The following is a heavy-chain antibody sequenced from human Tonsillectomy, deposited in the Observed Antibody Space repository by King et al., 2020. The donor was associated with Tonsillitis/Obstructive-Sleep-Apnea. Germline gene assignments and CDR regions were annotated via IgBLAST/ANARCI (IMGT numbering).Heavy chain of an antibody. CDR3: ARETVTLGYYYGMDV. V-gene: IGHV3-30*04. D-gene: IGHD4-17*01. CDR2: ISYDGSNK. Sequence: VQLVESGGGVVQPGRSLRLSCAASGFTFSSYAMHWGRQAPGKGLEWVAVISYDGSNKYYADSVKGRFTISRDNSKNTLYLQMNSLRAEDTAVYYCARETVTLGYYYGMDVWGQGTTVTVSS. J-gene: IGHJ6*02. CDR1: GFTFSSYA.